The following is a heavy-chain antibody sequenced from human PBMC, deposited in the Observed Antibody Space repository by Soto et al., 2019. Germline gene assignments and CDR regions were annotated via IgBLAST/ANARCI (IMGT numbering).Heavy chain of an antibody. V-gene: IGHV4-39*01. CDR2: IYYSGST. CDR1: GGSISSSSYY. CDR3: ARVYYYDSSGYDY. J-gene: IGHJ4*02. Sequence: QLQLQESGPGLVKPSETLSLTCTVSGGSISSSSYYWGWIRQPPGKGLEWIGSIYYSGSTYYNPSLNSRVTIAVDTSKNQFSLKLSSVTAADTAVYYCARVYYYDSSGYDYWGQGTLVTVSS. D-gene: IGHD3-22*01.